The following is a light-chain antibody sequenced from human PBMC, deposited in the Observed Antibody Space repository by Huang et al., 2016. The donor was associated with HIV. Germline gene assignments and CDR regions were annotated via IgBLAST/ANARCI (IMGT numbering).Light chain of an antibody. CDR2: GAS. Sequence: EILMTQSPATLSVSPGKRAALSCAASQSVSSNLAWYQQKPGQAPRLLIFGASTRATGVPARFSGSGSGTEFTLTISSLQSEDFAVYYCQQYDNWPPTFGQGTRVEIK. V-gene: IGKV3-15*01. J-gene: IGKJ1*01. CDR1: QSVSSN. CDR3: QQYDNWPPT.